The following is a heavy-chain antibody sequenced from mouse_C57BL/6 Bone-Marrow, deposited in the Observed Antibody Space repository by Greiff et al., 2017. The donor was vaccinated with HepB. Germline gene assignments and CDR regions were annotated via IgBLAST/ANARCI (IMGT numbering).Heavy chain of an antibody. CDR2: INPNYGTT. D-gene: IGHD2-1*01. Sequence: EVQLQQSGPELVKPGASVKISCKASGYSFTDYNMNWVKQSNGKSLEWIGVINPNYGTTSYNQKFKGKATLTVDQSSSTAYMQLNSLTSEDSAVYYFASLYYGKSHWYFDVWGTGTTVTVSS. CDR3: ASLYYGKSHWYFDV. V-gene: IGHV1-39*01. CDR1: GYSFTDYN. J-gene: IGHJ1*03.